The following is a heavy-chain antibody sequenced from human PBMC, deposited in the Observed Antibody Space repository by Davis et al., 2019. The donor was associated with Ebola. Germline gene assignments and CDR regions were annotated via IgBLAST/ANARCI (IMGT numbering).Heavy chain of an antibody. J-gene: IGHJ6*02. CDR2: IRSKANSYAT. CDR3: TSRVGSVGGANYYGMDV. CDR1: GFTFSGSA. Sequence: GGSLRLSCAASGFTFSGSAMHWVRQASGKGLEWVGRIRSKANSYATAYAASVKGRFTISRDDSKNTAYLQMNSLKTEDTAVYYCTSRVGSVGGANYYGMDVWGQGTTVTVSS. V-gene: IGHV3-73*01. D-gene: IGHD3-10*01.